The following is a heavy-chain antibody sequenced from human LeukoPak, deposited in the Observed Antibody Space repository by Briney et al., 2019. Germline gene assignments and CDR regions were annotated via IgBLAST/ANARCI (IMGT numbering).Heavy chain of an antibody. D-gene: IGHD3-3*01. CDR3: ARDERSASPYYLDY. V-gene: IGHV1-18*01. CDR1: GYTFTSIC. Sequence: ASVKVSCEASGYTFTSICISWVRQAPGQGLEWMGWISAYSGDTNYAQKLQGRVTMTRDTSTNTAFMELRSLRSDDTAVYYCARDERSASPYYLDYWGQGTLVTVSS. CDR2: ISAYSGDT. J-gene: IGHJ4*02.